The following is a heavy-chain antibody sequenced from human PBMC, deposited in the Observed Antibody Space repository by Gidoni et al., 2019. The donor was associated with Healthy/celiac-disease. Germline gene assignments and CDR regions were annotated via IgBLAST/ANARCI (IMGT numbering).Heavy chain of an antibody. CDR2: IIPILGIA. D-gene: IGHD3-10*01. CDR1: GGTFSSYA. CDR3: AREGGQKGAYYGSKEGERWFDP. Sequence: QVQLVQSGAEVKKPGSSVKVSCKASGGTFSSYASSWVRQAPGQGLEWMGRIIPILGIANYAQKFQGRVTITADKSTSTAYMELSSLRSEDTAVYYCAREGGQKGAYYGSKEGERWFDPWGQGTLVTVSS. V-gene: IGHV1-69*04. J-gene: IGHJ5*02.